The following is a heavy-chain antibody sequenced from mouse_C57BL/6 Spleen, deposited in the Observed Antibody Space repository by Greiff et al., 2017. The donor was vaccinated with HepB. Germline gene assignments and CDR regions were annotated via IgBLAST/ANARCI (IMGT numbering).Heavy chain of an antibody. V-gene: IGHV1-77*01. CDR3: ASSYDYDVGAMDY. D-gene: IGHD2-4*01. CDR2: IGPGSGST. CDR1: GYTFTDYY. Sequence: QVQLQQSGAELVKPGASVKISCKASGYTFTDYYINWVKQRPGQGLEWIGKIGPGSGSTYYNEKFKGKATLTADKSSSTAYLQLSSLTSEVSAVYFCASSYDYDVGAMDYWGQGTSVTFSS. J-gene: IGHJ4*01.